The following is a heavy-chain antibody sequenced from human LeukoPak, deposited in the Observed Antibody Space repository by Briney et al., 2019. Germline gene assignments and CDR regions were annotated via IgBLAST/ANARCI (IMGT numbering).Heavy chain of an antibody. CDR1: GGSISSYY. J-gene: IGHJ4*02. V-gene: IGHV4-4*07. Sequence: SETLSLTCTVSGGSISSYYWSWIRQPAGKGLEWIGRIYTSGSTNYNPSLKSRVTISVDTSKNQFSLKLSSVTAADTAVYYCARPIAVAGTGEYYFDYWGQGTLVTVSS. D-gene: IGHD6-19*01. CDR2: IYTSGST. CDR3: ARPIAVAGTGEYYFDY.